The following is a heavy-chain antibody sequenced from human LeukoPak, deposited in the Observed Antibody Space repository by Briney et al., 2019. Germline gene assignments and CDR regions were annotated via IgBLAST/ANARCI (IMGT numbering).Heavy chain of an antibody. D-gene: IGHD6-6*01. CDR1: GDSISSDNYY. Sequence: TXSLTCTVSGDSISSDNYYWNWIRQPPGTGLEWIGYIYYSGSTYYNPSLKSRITISVDTSKNQFSLKLSSVTAADTAVYYCARAPYSSSSARHIDYWGQGTLITVSS. CDR2: IYYSGST. J-gene: IGHJ4*02. CDR3: ARAPYSSSSARHIDY. V-gene: IGHV4-30-4*01.